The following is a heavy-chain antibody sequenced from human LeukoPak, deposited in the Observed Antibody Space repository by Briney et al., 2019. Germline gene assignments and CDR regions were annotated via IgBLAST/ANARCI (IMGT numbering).Heavy chain of an antibody. CDR3: ARAQPRSWPFDY. Sequence: ASVKVSCKASGYTFISYAMHWVRQAPGQRLEWMGWINAGNGNTKYSQKFQGRVTITRDTSASTAYMELSSLRSEDTAVYYCARAQPRSWPFDYWGQGTLVTVSS. CDR2: INAGNGNT. D-gene: IGHD6-13*01. CDR1: GYTFISYA. J-gene: IGHJ4*02. V-gene: IGHV1-3*01.